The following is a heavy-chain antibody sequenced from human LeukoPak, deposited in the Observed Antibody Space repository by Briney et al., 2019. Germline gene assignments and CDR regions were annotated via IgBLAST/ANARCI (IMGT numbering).Heavy chain of an antibody. Sequence: ASVKVSCKASGYTFTSYGISWVRQAPGQGLEWMGWISAYNGNTNYAQKLQGRATMTTDTSTSTAYMELRSLRSDDTAVYYCARDYGPQEWLVRRGPDYWGQGTLVTVSS. D-gene: IGHD6-19*01. CDR1: GYTFTSYG. CDR3: ARDYGPQEWLVRRGPDY. V-gene: IGHV1-18*01. CDR2: ISAYNGNT. J-gene: IGHJ4*02.